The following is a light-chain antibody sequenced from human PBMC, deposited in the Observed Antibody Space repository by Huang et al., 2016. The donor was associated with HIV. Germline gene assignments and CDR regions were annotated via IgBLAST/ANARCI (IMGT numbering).Light chain of an antibody. Sequence: IQLTQFPSSLSASVGDRVTITCRASHDINSNLAWYKQRPGEAPKLLIYAASTLQSGVPSRFSGIGSGTVFILTINDLQPEDFATYYCQQFNNFLFGPGTKVDVK. J-gene: IGKJ3*01. CDR3: QQFNNFL. CDR2: AAS. V-gene: IGKV1-9*01. CDR1: HDINSN.